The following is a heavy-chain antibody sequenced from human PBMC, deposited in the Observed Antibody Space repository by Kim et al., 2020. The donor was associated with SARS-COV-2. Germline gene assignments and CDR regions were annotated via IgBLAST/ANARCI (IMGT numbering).Heavy chain of an antibody. V-gene: IGHV3-15*01. CDR1: GFTFSNAW. CDR2: IKSKTDGGTT. J-gene: IGHJ6*02. D-gene: IGHD2-2*01. CDR3: TTCGFVVVPAATETYGMDV. Sequence: GGSLRLSCAASGFTFSNAWMSWVRQAPGKGLEWVGRIKSKTDGGTTDYAAPVKGRFTISRDDSKNTLYLQMNSLKTEDTAVYYCTTCGFVVVPAATETYGMDVWGQGTTVTVSS.